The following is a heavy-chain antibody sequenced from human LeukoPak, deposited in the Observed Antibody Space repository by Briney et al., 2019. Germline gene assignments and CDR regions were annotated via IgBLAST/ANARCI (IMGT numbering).Heavy chain of an antibody. V-gene: IGHV1-18*01. CDR1: GYTFTSYG. D-gene: IGHD3-3*01. CDR2: ISAYNGNT. CDR3: ARTFYDFWSGYYGSSYYYYMDV. J-gene: IGHJ6*03. Sequence: ASVKVSCKASGYTFTSYGISWVRQAPGQGLEWMGWISAYNGNTNYAQKFQGRVTITRNTSISTAYMELSSLRSEDTAVYYCARTFYDFWSGYYGSSYYYYMDVWGKGTTVTVSS.